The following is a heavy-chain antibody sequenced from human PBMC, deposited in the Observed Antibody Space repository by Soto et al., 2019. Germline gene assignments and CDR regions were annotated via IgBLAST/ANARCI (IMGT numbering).Heavy chain of an antibody. V-gene: IGHV3-23*01. Sequence: LRLSCAASGFTFSNYAMSWVRQAPGEGLKWVAAVSGSGGSTYYSDSVRGRFTISRDNSKNTLYLEMNRLRVDDTAVYYCAVPTGIEVTGPDYWGQGTLVTVSS. J-gene: IGHJ4*02. CDR2: VSGSGGST. D-gene: IGHD2-21*02. CDR3: AVPTGIEVTGPDY. CDR1: GFTFSNYA.